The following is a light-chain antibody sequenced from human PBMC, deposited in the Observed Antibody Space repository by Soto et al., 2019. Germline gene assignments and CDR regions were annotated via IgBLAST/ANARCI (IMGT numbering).Light chain of an antibody. V-gene: IGLV2-14*01. CDR1: SSDVGGYNY. CDR3: SSYTSSSTRVV. J-gene: IGLJ2*01. CDR2: DVS. Sequence: QSALTQPASVSGSPGQSITISCTGTSSDVGGYNYVSWYQQHPGKAPKLMIYDVSNRPSGVSNRFSGSKSGNTASLTISGLQAEDEAEYDCSSYTSSSTRVVFGGGTKLTVL.